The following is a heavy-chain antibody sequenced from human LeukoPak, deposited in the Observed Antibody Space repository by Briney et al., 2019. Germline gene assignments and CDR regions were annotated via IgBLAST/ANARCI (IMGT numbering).Heavy chain of an antibody. CDR2: INPNSGGT. V-gene: IGHV1-2*02. D-gene: IGHD4-23*01. J-gene: IGHJ4*02. Sequence: ASVKVSCKASGYTFTGYYMHWVRQAPGQGLEWMGWINPNSGGTNYAQKFQGRVTMTRDTSISTAYMELSRLRSDDTAVYYWAIGPTVVTQYYFDYWGQGTLVTVSS. CDR1: GYTFTGYY. CDR3: AIGPTVVTQYYFDY.